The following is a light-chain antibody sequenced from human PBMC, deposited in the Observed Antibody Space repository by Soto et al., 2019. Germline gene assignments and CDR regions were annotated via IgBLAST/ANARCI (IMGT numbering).Light chain of an antibody. CDR1: ESVLYSSNNKNY. V-gene: IGKV4-1*01. CDR2: WAS. Sequence: IVMTQSPDSLAVSLGERATINCKSSESVLYSSNNKNYLAWYQQKPGQPPKLLIYWASTRDSGVPDRFSGSGSGTDFTLTISSLQAEDVAVYYCQKYYSRAPYTFGQGTKLEIK. J-gene: IGKJ2*01. CDR3: QKYYSRAPYT.